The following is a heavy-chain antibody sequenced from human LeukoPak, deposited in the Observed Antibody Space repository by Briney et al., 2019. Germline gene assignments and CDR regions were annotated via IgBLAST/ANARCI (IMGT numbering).Heavy chain of an antibody. CDR3: ARDGSGSRVDY. CDR2: IYYSGST. CDR1: GGSISSSSYY. V-gene: IGHV4-39*07. Sequence: SETLSLTCTVSGGSISSSSYYWGWIRQPPGKGLEWIGSIYYSGSTYYNPSLKSRVTISVDTSKNQFSLKLSSVTAADTAVYYCARDGSGSRVDYWGQGTLVTVSS. D-gene: IGHD3-10*01. J-gene: IGHJ4*02.